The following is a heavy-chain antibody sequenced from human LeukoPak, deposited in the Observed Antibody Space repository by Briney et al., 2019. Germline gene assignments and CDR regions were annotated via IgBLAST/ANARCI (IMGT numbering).Heavy chain of an antibody. CDR3: ARSIPYGTTWYGRSDY. Sequence: GGSLRLSCAASGFPFSSYSMTWVRQAPGKGLEWVANIKPDGTTKFYVDSVKGRFTISRDNALNSLYLRMNSLRAEDTAIYYCARSIPYGTTWYGRSDYWGQGTLVTVSS. CDR2: IKPDGTTK. D-gene: IGHD6-13*01. CDR1: GFPFSSYS. J-gene: IGHJ4*02. V-gene: IGHV3-7*03.